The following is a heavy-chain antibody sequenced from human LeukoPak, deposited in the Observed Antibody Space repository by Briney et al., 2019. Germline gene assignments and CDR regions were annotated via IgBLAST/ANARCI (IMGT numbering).Heavy chain of an antibody. CDR3: ARHGKDGYNRFDY. CDR2: IYHSGST. J-gene: IGHJ4*02. V-gene: IGHV4-38-2*01. D-gene: IGHD5-24*01. CDR1: GYSISSGYY. Sequence: SETLSLTCAVSGYSISSGYYWGWIRPPPGKGLEWIGSIYHSGSTYYNPSLKSRVTISVDTSKNQFSLKLSSVTAADTAVYYCARHGKDGYNRFDYWGQGTLVTVSS.